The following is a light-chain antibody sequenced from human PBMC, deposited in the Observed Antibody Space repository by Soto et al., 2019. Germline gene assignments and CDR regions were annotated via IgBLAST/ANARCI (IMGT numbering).Light chain of an antibody. CDR1: VSDVGNFGP. CDR2: EGN. V-gene: IGLV2-23*01. Sequence: QSVLTQPASVSGSPGQSITISCTGSVSDVGNFGPVSWYQQHPGQVPKLIIYEGNRRPSGVSSRFSGSKSGNTASLTTSGLQAEDEADYFCCSYAGSYTHVFGTGTKVTVL. J-gene: IGLJ1*01. CDR3: CSYAGSYTHV.